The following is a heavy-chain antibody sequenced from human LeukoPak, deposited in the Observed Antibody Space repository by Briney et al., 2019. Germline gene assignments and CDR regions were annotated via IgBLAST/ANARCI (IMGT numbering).Heavy chain of an antibody. J-gene: IGHJ4*02. V-gene: IGHV3-23*01. CDR2: ISGSGGST. CDR3: AKVTYGSGTYGAFDY. CDR1: GFTFSSYA. Sequence: GGSLRLSCAASGFTFSSYAMSWVRQAPGKGLEWVSAISGSGGSTYYADSVKGRFTISRDKSKNTLYLQMNSLRAEDTAVYYCAKVTYGSGTYGAFDYWGQGTLVTVSS. D-gene: IGHD3-10*01.